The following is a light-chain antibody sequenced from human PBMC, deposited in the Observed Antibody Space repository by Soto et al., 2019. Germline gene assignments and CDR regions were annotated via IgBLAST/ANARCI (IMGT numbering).Light chain of an antibody. Sequence: QSALTQPASVSGSPGQSITISCSGTRSDIGIFNYVSWYQQHPGKAPKLIIYEVTNRPSGVSDRFSGSKSGNTASLNISGLQADDEADYYCSSYSNSSTLGVFGGGTKLTVL. CDR2: EVT. CDR1: RSDIGIFNY. J-gene: IGLJ3*02. V-gene: IGLV2-14*01. CDR3: SSYSNSSTLGV.